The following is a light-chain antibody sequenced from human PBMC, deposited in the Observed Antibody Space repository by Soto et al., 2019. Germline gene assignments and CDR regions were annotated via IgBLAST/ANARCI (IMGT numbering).Light chain of an antibody. CDR2: GTS. J-gene: IGKJ1*01. CDR1: QSISNNH. Sequence: EIVMTQSPASLSVPPGERVTLSCRASQSISNNHLAWYQQKPGRAPRLLIHGTSNRATGIPDRFSGSGSGTDFTLTISRLEPEDFAVYYCQQYGSSGTFGQGTKVDIK. CDR3: QQYGSSGT. V-gene: IGKV3-20*01.